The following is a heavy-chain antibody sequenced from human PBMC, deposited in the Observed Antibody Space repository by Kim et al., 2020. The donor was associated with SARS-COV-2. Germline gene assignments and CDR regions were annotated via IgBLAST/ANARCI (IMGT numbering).Heavy chain of an antibody. V-gene: IGHV3-33*01. J-gene: IGHJ3*02. D-gene: IGHD2-15*01. CDR2: IWYDGSNK. CDR3: ARDRYCSGGSCYSGAFDI. Sequence: GGSLRLSCAASGFTFSSYGMHWVRQAPGKGLEWVAVIWYDGSNKYYADSVKGRFTISRDNSKNTLYLQMNSLRAEDTAVYYCARDRYCSGGSCYSGAFDIWGQGTMVTVSS. CDR1: GFTFSSYG.